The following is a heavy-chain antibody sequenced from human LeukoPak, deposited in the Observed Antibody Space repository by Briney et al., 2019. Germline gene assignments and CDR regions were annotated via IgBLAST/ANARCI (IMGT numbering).Heavy chain of an antibody. Sequence: GGSLRLSCAASGFTVSSNYMSWVRQAPGKGLEWVSGISWNSGSIGYADSVKGRFTISRDNAKNSLYLQMNSLRAEDTALYYCAKVGHEGYSSGWYFDYWGQGTLVTVSS. CDR1: GFTVSSNY. V-gene: IGHV3-9*01. D-gene: IGHD6-19*01. CDR3: AKVGHEGYSSGWYFDY. J-gene: IGHJ4*02. CDR2: ISWNSGSI.